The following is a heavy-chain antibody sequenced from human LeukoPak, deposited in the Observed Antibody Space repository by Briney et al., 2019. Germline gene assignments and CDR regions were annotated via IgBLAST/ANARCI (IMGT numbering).Heavy chain of an antibody. CDR1: GFTFSNYA. D-gene: IGHD2-21*01. Sequence: GGSLRLSCAASGFTFSNYAMSWVRQAPGKGLDWVSEISGSGGTTYYADSVKGRFSISRDNSKNTLYLQMNSLRAEGTALYYCAKAGGCGGGSCFDDWGQGILVTVSS. CDR3: AKAGGCGGGSCFDD. J-gene: IGHJ4*03. CDR2: ISGSGGTT. V-gene: IGHV3-23*01.